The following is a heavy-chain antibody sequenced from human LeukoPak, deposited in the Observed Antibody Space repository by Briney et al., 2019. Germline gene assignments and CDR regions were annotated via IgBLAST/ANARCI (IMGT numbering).Heavy chain of an antibody. D-gene: IGHD3-22*01. CDR2: ISGSGGST. V-gene: IGHV3-23*01. CDR1: GFTFSSSA. Sequence: GGSLRLSCAASGFTFSSSAMNWVRQAPGKGLEWVSAISGSGGSTYYADSVKGRFTISRDNSRNTLYLQMNSLRAEDTAVYYCAKASGMYYYDSSGGGYYFDYWGQGTLVTVSS. J-gene: IGHJ4*02. CDR3: AKASGMYYYDSSGGGYYFDY.